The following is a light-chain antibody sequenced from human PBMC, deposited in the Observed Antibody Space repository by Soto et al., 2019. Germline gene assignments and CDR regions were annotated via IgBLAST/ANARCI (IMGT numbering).Light chain of an antibody. J-gene: IGKJ5*01. CDR1: QSVRSN. CDR3: QQYNNWPPIT. Sequence: EIVMTQSPATLSVSPGERATLSCRASQSVRSNLAWYQQKPGHAPRLLIHGASTRATGIPARFSGSWVGTEFTPTIRSLQSEDFAVYYCQQYNNWPPITFGQGTRLEIK. CDR2: GAS. V-gene: IGKV3-15*01.